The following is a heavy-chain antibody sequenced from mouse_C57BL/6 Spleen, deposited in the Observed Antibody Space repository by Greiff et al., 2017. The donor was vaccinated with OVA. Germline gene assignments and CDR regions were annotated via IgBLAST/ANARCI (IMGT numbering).Heavy chain of an antibody. V-gene: IGHV1-42*01. Sequence: EVQLQQSGPELVKPGASVKISCKASGYSFTGYYMNWVKQSPEKSLEWIGEINPSTGGTTYNQKFKAKATLTVDKSASTAYMQLKCLTSEDSAVYYCARSHYCGQGTTLTVSS. CDR1: GYSFTGYY. CDR2: INPSTGGT. J-gene: IGHJ2*01. CDR3: ARSHY.